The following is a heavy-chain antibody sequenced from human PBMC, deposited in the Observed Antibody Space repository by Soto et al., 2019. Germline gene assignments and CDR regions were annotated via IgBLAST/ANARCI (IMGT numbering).Heavy chain of an antibody. J-gene: IGHJ5*02. Sequence: QVQLVESGGCVVHPGRSLRLSCAASGFNFSKYGMQWVRQAPGKGLEWGAHIWYDGSNKYYADSVKGRFTISRDNSKNTLYLQMDSLRPDDTAVYYCASASGATVSWGQGTLVTV. CDR2: IWYDGSNK. CDR1: GFNFSKYG. CDR3: ASASGATVS. V-gene: IGHV3-33*01. D-gene: IGHD3-10*01.